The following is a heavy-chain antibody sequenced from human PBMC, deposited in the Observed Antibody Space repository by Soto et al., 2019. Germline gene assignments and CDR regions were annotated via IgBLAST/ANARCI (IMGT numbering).Heavy chain of an antibody. CDR2: IIPILGIA. CDR1: GGTFSSYT. D-gene: IGHD3-16*02. CDR3: ASQSRDDYVWGSYRSPRWFDP. Sequence: QVQLVQSGAEVKKPGSSVKVSCKASGGTFSSYTISWVRQAPGQGLEWMGRIIPILGIANYAQKFQGRVTITAYKSTSTAYMELSSLGSEDTAVYYCASQSRDDYVWGSYRSPRWFDPWGQGTLVTVSS. V-gene: IGHV1-69*02. J-gene: IGHJ5*02.